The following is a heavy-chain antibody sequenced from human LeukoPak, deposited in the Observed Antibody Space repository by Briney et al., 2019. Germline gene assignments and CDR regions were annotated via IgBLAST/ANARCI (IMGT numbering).Heavy chain of an antibody. CDR2: IYSGGTT. D-gene: IGHD2-8*01. Sequence: GGSLRLACEASGFTVITNYMSCVRQAQGKGLEWVSVIYSGGTTYYADSVKGRFTISRDTSKNTVYLQMNSLRAEDTAVYYCAKCSTGAGSFYYHYYMVVWGKGTTVTVSS. CDR3: AKCSTGAGSFYYHYYMVV. V-gene: IGHV3-66*02. CDR1: GFTVITNY. J-gene: IGHJ6*03.